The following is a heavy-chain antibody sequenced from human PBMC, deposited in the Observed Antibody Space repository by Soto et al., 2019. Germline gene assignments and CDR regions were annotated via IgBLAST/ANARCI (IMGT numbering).Heavy chain of an antibody. V-gene: IGHV1-69*02. Sequence: SVKVSCKASGGTFSSYTISWVRQAPGQGLEWMGRIIPILGIANYAQKFQGRVTITADKSTSTAYMELSSLRSEDTAVYYCARGVDTAMETLGESFDYWGQGTLVTVSS. CDR1: GGTFSSYT. CDR2: IIPILGIA. D-gene: IGHD5-18*01. CDR3: ARGVDTAMETLGESFDY. J-gene: IGHJ4*02.